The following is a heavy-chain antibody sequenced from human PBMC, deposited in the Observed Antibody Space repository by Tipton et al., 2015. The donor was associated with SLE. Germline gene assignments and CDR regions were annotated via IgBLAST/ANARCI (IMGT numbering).Heavy chain of an antibody. CDR1: GDSLSGQY. Sequence: GLVKPSETLSLTCSVYGDSLSGQYWSWIRQPPGKGLEWIGEVFRGGSTNYSPSLESRVTITVDMSKNQFSLRLISVTAADTAVYYCARGCSSSTCEPLYFFGMDVWGQGTTVTVSS. CDR2: VFRGGST. D-gene: IGHD2-2*01. CDR3: ARGCSSSTCEPLYFFGMDV. J-gene: IGHJ6*02. V-gene: IGHV4-34*01.